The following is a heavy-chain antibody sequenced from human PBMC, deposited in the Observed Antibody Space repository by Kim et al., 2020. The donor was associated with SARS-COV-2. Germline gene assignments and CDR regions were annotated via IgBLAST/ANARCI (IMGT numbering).Heavy chain of an antibody. CDR3: ARDQTAPGSTTFDY. V-gene: IGHV3-74*01. D-gene: IGHD6-13*01. CDR2: ISSDGSTI. CDR1: GFTFRKYW. J-gene: IGHJ4*02. Sequence: GGSLRLSCAASGFTFRKYWMHWVRQVPGKRLVWVSRISSDGSTINYADSVKGRFTISRDNAKNTLYLQMSRLSVDDTALYYCARDQTAPGSTTFDYLGQG.